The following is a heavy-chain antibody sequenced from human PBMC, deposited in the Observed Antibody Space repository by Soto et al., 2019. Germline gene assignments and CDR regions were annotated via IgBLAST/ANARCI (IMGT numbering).Heavy chain of an antibody. V-gene: IGHV3-33*01. J-gene: IGHJ3*02. CDR2: IWYDGSNK. D-gene: IGHD3-22*01. CDR1: GFTFSSYG. CDR3: ARDGHYYDSSGYYPRADAFDI. Sequence: QVQLVESGGGVVQPGRSLRLSCAASGFTFSSYGMHWVRQAPGKGLEWVAVIWYDGSNKYYADSVKGRFTISRDNSKNTLYLQMNSLRAEDTAVYYCARDGHYYDSSGYYPRADAFDIWGQGTMVTVSS.